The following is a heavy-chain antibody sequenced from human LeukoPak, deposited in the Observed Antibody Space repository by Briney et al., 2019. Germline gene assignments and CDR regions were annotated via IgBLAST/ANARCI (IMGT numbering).Heavy chain of an antibody. Sequence: GGSLRLSCAASGISFRNYAMSWVRQAPARGPEWVSSVSGSGGRTYYADSLKGRFTISRDNSKNTLYLQMNSLRAEDTAVYYCAIGPPYGGYSDWVQGTLVTVSS. CDR1: GISFRNYA. J-gene: IGHJ4*01. D-gene: IGHD4-17*01. CDR2: VSGSGGRT. CDR3: AIGPPYGGYSD. V-gene: IGHV3-23*01.